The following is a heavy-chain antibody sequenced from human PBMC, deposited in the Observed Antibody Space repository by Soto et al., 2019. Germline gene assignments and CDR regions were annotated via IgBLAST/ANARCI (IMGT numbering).Heavy chain of an antibody. V-gene: IGHV4-30-4*01. D-gene: IGHD1-26*01. CDR3: ARAGGIVGATTVDY. J-gene: IGHJ4*02. Sequence: QVQLQESGPGLVKPSQTLSLTCTFSGGSISSGDYYWSWIRQPPGKGLEWIGYIDYSGSTYYNPSLKSRGTISVDTSKNQFSLKLRSVTAADTAVYYCARAGGIVGATTVDYWGQGTLVTVSS. CDR1: GGSISSGDYY. CDR2: IDYSGST.